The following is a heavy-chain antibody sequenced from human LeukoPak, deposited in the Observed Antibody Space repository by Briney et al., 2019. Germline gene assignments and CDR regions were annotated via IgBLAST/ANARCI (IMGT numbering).Heavy chain of an antibody. J-gene: IGHJ5*02. CDR1: GFTVSSNY. Sequence: GGSLRLSCAASGFTVSSNYMSWVRQAPGKGLEWVSVIYSGGSTYYADSVKGRFTISRDNSKNTLYLQMNSLRAEDTAVYYCAREASRLNWFGPWGQGTLVTVSS. V-gene: IGHV3-66*01. D-gene: IGHD6-25*01. CDR3: AREASRLNWFGP. CDR2: IYSGGST.